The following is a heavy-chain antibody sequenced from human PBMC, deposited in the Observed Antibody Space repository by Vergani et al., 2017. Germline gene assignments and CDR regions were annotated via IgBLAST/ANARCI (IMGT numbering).Heavy chain of an antibody. CDR1: GFTFSSYA. CDR2: ISGSGGNT. V-gene: IGHV3-23*01. D-gene: IGHD3-22*01. Sequence: EVQLLESGGNLIQPGGSLRLSCGASGFTFSSYAMTWVRLAPGKGLQWVSAISGSGGNTFYTDSVKGRFTISRDNSKDTLYLQMNSLRDEDSAVYKCARDFSKDDSTGYYFHGDAFHIWGQGTMVTVSS. CDR3: ARDFSKDDSTGYYFHGDAFHI. J-gene: IGHJ3*02.